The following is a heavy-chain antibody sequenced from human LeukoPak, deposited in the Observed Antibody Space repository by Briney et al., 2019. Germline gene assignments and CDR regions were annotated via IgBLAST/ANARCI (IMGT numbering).Heavy chain of an antibody. CDR1: GFTVSTNY. V-gene: IGHV3-66*01. D-gene: IGHD5-18*01. Sequence: GGSLRLSCAASGFTVSTNYMSWVRQAPGRGLEWVSVLYTGGNTYYADSVKGRFTISRDNSENTLYLQMISLRAEDTAVYYCARWAGFGLPFDYWGQGTLVTVSS. CDR2: LYTGGNT. CDR3: ARWAGFGLPFDY. J-gene: IGHJ4*02.